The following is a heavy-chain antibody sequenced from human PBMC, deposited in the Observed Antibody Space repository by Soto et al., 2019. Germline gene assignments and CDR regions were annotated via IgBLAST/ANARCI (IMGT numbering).Heavy chain of an antibody. J-gene: IGHJ4*02. Sequence: GGSLRLSCAASGFTFSRYGMHWVRQAPGKGLEWVALIWNDGIRKVYVDSVKGRFTISRDNSKNTLDLQMNSLRAEDTAVYYCARDDDYEANAFDYWGPGTLVTRLL. V-gene: IGHV3-33*01. CDR2: IWNDGIRK. CDR1: GFTFSRYG. D-gene: IGHD3-22*01. CDR3: ARDDDYEANAFDY.